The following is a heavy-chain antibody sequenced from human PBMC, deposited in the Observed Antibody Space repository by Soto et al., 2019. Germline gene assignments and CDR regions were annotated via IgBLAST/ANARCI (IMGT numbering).Heavy chain of an antibody. CDR3: ARAIRTRRYKWFDP. V-gene: IGHV1-18*04. D-gene: IGHD2-2*01. CDR1: GYTFTNYV. Sequence: ASVKVSCKASGYTFTNYVITWVLQAPGQGLEWLGWISPYSLETDYAQKFQGRVTMTTDTSTTTTYMELRSLTSDDTAVYYCARAIRTRRYKWFDPPGKGAPVTVSS. CDR2: ISPYSLET. J-gene: IGHJ5*02.